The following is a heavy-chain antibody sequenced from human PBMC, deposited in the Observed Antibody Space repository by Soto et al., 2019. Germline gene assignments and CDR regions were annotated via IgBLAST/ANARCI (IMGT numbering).Heavy chain of an antibody. V-gene: IGHV3-74*01. CDR3: ARDLARGGDQNYYYYYYMDV. CDR2: INSDGSST. J-gene: IGHJ6*03. D-gene: IGHD3-10*01. CDR1: GFTFSSYW. Sequence: PGGSLRLSCAASGFTFSSYWMHWVRQAPGKGLVWVSRINSDGSSTSYADSVKGRFTISRDNAKNTLYLQMNSLRAEDTAVYYCARDLARGGDQNYYYYYYMDVWGKGTTVTVSS.